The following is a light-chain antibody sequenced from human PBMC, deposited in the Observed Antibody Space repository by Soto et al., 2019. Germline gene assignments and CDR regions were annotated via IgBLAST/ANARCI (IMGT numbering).Light chain of an antibody. CDR1: QGISNY. CDR2: AAS. V-gene: IGKV1-27*01. J-gene: IGKJ1*01. Sequence: DIQMTQSPSSLSASVRDRVTITCRASQGISNYLAWYQQKPGKVPKLLIYAASTLQSGVPSRFSGSESRTDFTLTISSLQPEDVATYYCQKYDSAPWTFGQGTKVEIK. CDR3: QKYDSAPWT.